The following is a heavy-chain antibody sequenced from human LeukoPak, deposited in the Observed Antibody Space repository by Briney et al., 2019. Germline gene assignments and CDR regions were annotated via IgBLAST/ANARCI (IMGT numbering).Heavy chain of an antibody. Sequence: SETLSLTCTVSGGSISSYYWSWIRQPPGEGLEWIGYIYYSGSTNYNPSLRSRVTISVDTSKNQFSLKLSSVTAADTAVYYCARDRRPDYGMDVWGQGTTVTVSS. CDR1: GGSISSYY. J-gene: IGHJ6*02. CDR3: ARDRRPDYGMDV. CDR2: IYYSGST. V-gene: IGHV4-59*01.